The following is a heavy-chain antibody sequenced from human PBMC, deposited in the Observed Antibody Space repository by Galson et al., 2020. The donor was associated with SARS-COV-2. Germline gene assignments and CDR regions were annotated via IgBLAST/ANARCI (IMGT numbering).Heavy chain of an antibody. D-gene: IGHD5-18*01. CDR3: ARYRLTYFDY. J-gene: IGHJ4*02. CDR2: IYWDDDK. V-gene: IGHV2-5*02. CDR1: GFSLSTTTMD. Sequence: KMSGPTLVKPTQTLTLTCTLSGFSLSTTTMDVGWIRQPPGKALEWLALIYWDDDKRYSPSLKSRLTITKETSKNQVVLTMTSTDPVDTATYYCARYRLTYFDYWGQGTLVSVSS.